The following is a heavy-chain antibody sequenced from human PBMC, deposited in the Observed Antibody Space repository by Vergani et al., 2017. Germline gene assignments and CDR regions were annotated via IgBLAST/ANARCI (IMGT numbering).Heavy chain of an antibody. V-gene: IGHV3-9*01. J-gene: IGHJ3*02. CDR1: GFTFDDYA. CDR2: ISWNSGSI. D-gene: IGHD3-10*01. Sequence: EVQLVESGGGLVQPGRSLRLSCAASGFTFDDYAMHWVRQAPGKGLEWVSGISWNSGSIGYADSVKGRFTISRDNSKNTLYLHMNSLRAEDTAVYYCAKDRRSSRFAFDIWGQGTMVTVS. CDR3: AKDRRSSRFAFDI.